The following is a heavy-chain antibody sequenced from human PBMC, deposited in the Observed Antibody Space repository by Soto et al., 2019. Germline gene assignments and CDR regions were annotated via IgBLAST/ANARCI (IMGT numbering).Heavy chain of an antibody. CDR2: AFSSGTT. CDR3: ARAGNSYATGWFDP. J-gene: IGHJ5*02. CDR1: GGSMNKNY. D-gene: IGHD5-18*01. V-gene: IGHV4-59*01. Sequence: LSLTFTVSGGSMNKNYWSWIRQPPGKGLEWIGFAFSSGTTRYNASLKSRVTISVDTSKNQFSLELTSVTAADTAMYYCARAGNSYATGWFDPWGQGTLVTVSS.